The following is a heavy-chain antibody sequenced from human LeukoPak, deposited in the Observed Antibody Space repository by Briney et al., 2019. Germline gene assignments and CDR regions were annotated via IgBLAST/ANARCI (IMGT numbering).Heavy chain of an antibody. D-gene: IGHD6-13*01. V-gene: IGHV1-2*02. CDR2: INPNSGGT. CDR3: ARGLIAIAAAGTDAFDI. J-gene: IGHJ3*02. Sequence: ASVKVSCKASGYTFTSYGISWVRQAPGQGLEWMGWINPNSGGTNYAQKFQGRVTMTRDTSISTAYMELSRLRSDDTAVYYCARGLIAIAAAGTDAFDIWGQGTMVTVSS. CDR1: GYTFTSYG.